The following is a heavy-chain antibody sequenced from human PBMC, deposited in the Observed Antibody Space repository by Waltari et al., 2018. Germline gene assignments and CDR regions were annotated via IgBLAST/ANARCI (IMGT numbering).Heavy chain of an antibody. CDR3: ARDPKVTGVDAFDI. V-gene: IGHV4-31*03. Sequence: QVQLQESGPGLVKPSQTLSLTCTVSGGSISSGGYYWSWIRQHPGKGLEWIGYIYYSGSTYYNPSLKSRVTRSVDTSKNQFSLKLSSVTAADTAVYYCARDPKVTGVDAFDIWGQGTMVTVSS. J-gene: IGHJ3*02. CDR2: IYYSGST. CDR1: GGSISSGGYY. D-gene: IGHD7-27*01.